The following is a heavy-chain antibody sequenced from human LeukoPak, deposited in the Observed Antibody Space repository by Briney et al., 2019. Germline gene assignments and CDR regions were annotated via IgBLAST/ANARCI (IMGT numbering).Heavy chain of an antibody. CDR2: IHAGNGNT. CDR1: GFTFSTYA. Sequence: ASVTVSCKTSGFTFSTYAIQWVRQAPGQSLEWMGWIHAGNGNTKYSPNVQGRVTISRDTSASTAYLELDSLRSEDTTVYYCAREHDTLAGFAFDYWGQGTLVTVSS. J-gene: IGHJ4*02. V-gene: IGHV1-3*01. CDR3: AREHDTLAGFAFDY. D-gene: IGHD3-9*01.